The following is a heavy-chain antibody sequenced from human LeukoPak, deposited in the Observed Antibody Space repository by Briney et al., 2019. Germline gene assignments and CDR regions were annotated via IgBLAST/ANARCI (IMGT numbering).Heavy chain of an antibody. CDR2: IKSKTDAGTI. CDR1: GFTFNNAW. Sequence: PGGSLRLSCAASGFTFNNAWMSWVRQAPGKGLEWVGRIKSKTDAGTIDYAAPVKGRSTISRDDSKNVVFLLMNNLKTEDTAVYYCTTSYYDSSGFRAWGQGTLVTVSS. J-gene: IGHJ4*02. V-gene: IGHV3-15*01. D-gene: IGHD3-22*01. CDR3: TTSYYDSSGFRA.